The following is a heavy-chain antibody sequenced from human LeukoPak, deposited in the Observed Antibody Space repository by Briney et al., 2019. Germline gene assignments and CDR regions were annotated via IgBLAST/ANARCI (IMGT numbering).Heavy chain of an antibody. CDR1: GGTFSSYA. CDR3: ARDLSGYSGRHLDYYMDV. V-gene: IGHV1-69*13. D-gene: IGHD5-12*01. Sequence: ASVKVSCKASGGTFSSYAISWVRQAPGQGLEWMGGIIPIFGTANYAQKFQGRVTITADESTSTAYMELSSLRSEDTAVYYCARDLSGYSGRHLDYYMDVWGKGTTVTISS. J-gene: IGHJ6*03. CDR2: IIPIFGTA.